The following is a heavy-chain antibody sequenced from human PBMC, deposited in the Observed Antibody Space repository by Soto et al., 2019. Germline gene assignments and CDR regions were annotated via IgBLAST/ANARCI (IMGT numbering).Heavy chain of an antibody. CDR3: AKERATTTAFDY. J-gene: IGHJ4*02. CDR2: ITDNGGRT. V-gene: IGHV3-23*01. CDR1: GFTFSRDG. Sequence: EVQLLESGGGLVQTGGSLRLSCAASGFTFSRDGMRWVRQAPGKGLEWVSLITDNGGRTYYADSVKGRFTISRDNTKNTLFLQMNSLRAEDTAVYYCAKERATTTAFDYWGQGALVTVSS. D-gene: IGHD4-17*01.